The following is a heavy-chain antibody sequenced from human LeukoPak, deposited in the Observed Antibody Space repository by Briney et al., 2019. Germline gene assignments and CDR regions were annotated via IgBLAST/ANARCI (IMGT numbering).Heavy chain of an antibody. V-gene: IGHV1-8*01. CDR3: ARGSVYDYVWGSYLQEKLSDY. CDR1: RYTFTSYD. CDR2: MNPTSGRT. D-gene: IGHD3-16*02. J-gene: IGHJ4*02. Sequence: GASVKVSCKASRYTFTSYDINWVREAAGQGLEWMGWMNPTSGRTGYAQNFQGRVTMTRNTAIRTAYMELSSLRSQDTAVYYCARGSVYDYVWGSYLQEKLSDYWGQGTLVTVSS.